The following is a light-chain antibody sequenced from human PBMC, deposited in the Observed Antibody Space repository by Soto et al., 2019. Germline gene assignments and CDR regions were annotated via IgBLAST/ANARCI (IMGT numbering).Light chain of an antibody. V-gene: IGKV3-20*01. J-gene: IGKJ4*01. CDR1: QSVTSNY. CDR2: GAS. CDR3: QQYGSSPLT. Sequence: EIVLPQSPGTPSLSPGEGATLSFRASQSVTSNYLAWYRQKPGQAPRLLIYGASSRATGIPDRFSGSGSGTDFTLTISRLEPEDFAVYYCQQYGSSPLTFGGGTKVDI.